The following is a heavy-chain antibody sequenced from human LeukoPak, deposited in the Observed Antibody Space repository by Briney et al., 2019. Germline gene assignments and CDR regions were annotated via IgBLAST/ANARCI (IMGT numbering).Heavy chain of an antibody. Sequence: ASVKVSCKASGYTFTGYYLHWVRQAPGQGLEWMGWINANTGGTNYSQKFQGKFTMTRDTSITTVYMELSRLAFDDTAVYFCARIGYSSTFDYWGQGTLVTVSS. CDR2: INANTGGT. J-gene: IGHJ4*02. V-gene: IGHV1-2*02. CDR3: ARIGYSSTFDY. D-gene: IGHD6-13*01. CDR1: GYTFTGYY.